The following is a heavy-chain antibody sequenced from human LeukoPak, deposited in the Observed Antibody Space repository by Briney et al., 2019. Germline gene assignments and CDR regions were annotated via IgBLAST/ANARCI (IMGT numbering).Heavy chain of an antibody. D-gene: IGHD3-22*01. Sequence: PSETLSLTCAVYGGSFSGYYWSWIRQPPGKGLEWIGEINHSGSTNYNPSLKSRVTISVDTSKNQFSLKLSSVTAADTAVYYCARESITMIVGFDYWGQGTLVTVSS. CDR1: GGSFSGYY. CDR3: ARESITMIVGFDY. V-gene: IGHV4-34*01. J-gene: IGHJ4*02. CDR2: INHSGST.